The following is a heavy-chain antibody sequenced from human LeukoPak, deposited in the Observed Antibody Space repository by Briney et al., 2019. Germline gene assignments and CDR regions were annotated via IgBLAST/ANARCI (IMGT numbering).Heavy chain of an antibody. CDR2: IYYSGST. V-gene: IGHV4-59*01. J-gene: IGHJ6*02. Sequence: PSETLSLTCTVSGGSISSYYWSWIRQPPGKGLEWIGYIYYSGSTNYNPSLKSRVTISVDTSKNQFSLKLSSVTAADTAVYYCARVGVVGDEPPTKLYYYYYGMDVWGQGTTVTVSS. CDR1: GGSISSYY. CDR3: ARVGVVGDEPPTKLYYYYYGMDV. D-gene: IGHD1-26*01.